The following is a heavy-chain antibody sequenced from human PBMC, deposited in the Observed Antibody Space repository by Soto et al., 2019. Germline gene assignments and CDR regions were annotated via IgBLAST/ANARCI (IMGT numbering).Heavy chain of an antibody. V-gene: IGHV1-69*01. CDR2: IIPTFGTA. CDR1: GGTFSSYA. CDR3: ARVGPRYCSGGSCYNSGPPAHTFDY. J-gene: IGHJ4*02. D-gene: IGHD2-15*01. Sequence: QVQLVQSGAEVKKPGSSVKVSCKASGGTFSSYAISWVRQAPGQGLEWMGGIIPTFGTANYAQKFQGRVTITADESTSTAYMELSSLRSEDTAVYYCARVGPRYCSGGSCYNSGPPAHTFDYWGQGTLVTVSS.